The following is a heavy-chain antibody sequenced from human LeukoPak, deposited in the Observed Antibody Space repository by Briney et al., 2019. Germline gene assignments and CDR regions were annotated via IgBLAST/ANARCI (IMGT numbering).Heavy chain of an antibody. CDR1: GFAFSRYG. J-gene: IGHJ5*02. Sequence: AGGSLRLSCVASGFAFSRYGMHWVRQAPGKGLGWVAFIRYDGSNKNHADSVKGRFTISRDNSKNMLYLQMNSLRPDDTSVYYCAKDYGITGTGGAWLDPWGQGTLVTVSS. V-gene: IGHV3-30*02. CDR3: AKDYGITGTGGAWLDP. CDR2: IRYDGSNK. D-gene: IGHD1-20*01.